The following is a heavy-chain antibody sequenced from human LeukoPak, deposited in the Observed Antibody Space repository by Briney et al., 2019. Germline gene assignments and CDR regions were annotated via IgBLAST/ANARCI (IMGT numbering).Heavy chain of an antibody. CDR2: IYYSGST. V-gene: IGHV4-59*01. J-gene: IGHJ4*02. Sequence: SETLSLTCTVSGGSINSYYWSWIRQPPGKGLEWIGYIYYSGSTNYNPSLKSRVTISVDTSKNQFSLKLSSVTAADTAVYYCARVRAYDSSGYYFFYYFDNWAREPWSPSPQ. CDR3: ARVRAYDSSGYYFFYYFDN. CDR1: GGSINSYY. D-gene: IGHD3-22*01.